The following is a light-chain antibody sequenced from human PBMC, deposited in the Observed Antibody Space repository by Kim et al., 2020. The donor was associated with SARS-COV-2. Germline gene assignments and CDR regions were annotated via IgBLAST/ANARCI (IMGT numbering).Light chain of an antibody. CDR2: KVS. CDR3: MQGTHWPPDRYS. V-gene: IGKV2-30*01. J-gene: IGKJ2*03. Sequence: DVVMTQSPLSLPVTLGQPASISCRSSQSLVYSDGNTYLNWFQQRPGQSPRRLIYKVSNRDSGVPDRFSGSVSGTDFTLKISRVEAEDVGVDYCMQGTHWPPDRYSFGQGTKLEI. CDR1: QSLVYSDGNTY.